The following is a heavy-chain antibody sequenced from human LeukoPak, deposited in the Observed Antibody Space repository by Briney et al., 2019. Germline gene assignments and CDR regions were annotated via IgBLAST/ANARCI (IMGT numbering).Heavy chain of an antibody. J-gene: IGHJ4*02. CDR1: GGSVSSGSYY. D-gene: IGHD3-10*01. CDR2: IYYSGST. Sequence: PSESLSLTCTVSGGSVSSGSYYWSWIRQPPGKGLEWIGYIYYSGSTNYNPSLKSRVTISVDTSKNQFSLKLSSVTAADTAVYYCARDFYGSGSPTPGYWGQGTLVTVSS. CDR3: ARDFYGSGSPTPGY. V-gene: IGHV4-61*01.